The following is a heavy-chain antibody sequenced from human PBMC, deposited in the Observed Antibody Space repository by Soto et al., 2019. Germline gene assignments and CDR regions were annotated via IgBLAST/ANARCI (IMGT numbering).Heavy chain of an antibody. CDR2: VSTSGRST. V-gene: IGHV3-64D*06. CDR1: GFTFSSYD. CDR3: VKQAHGLDGVAFDY. D-gene: IGHD2-15*01. Sequence: GGSLRLSCEASGFTFSSYDMNWVRQVPGKGLEAISAVSTSGRSTYYADSVKDRFTISRDNSKNTLFLQMGSLRPEDTAIYYCVKQAHGLDGVAFDYWGQGTQVTVSS. J-gene: IGHJ4*02.